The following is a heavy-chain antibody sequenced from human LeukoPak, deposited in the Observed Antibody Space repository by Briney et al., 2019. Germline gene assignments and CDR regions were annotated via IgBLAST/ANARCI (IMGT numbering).Heavy chain of an antibody. CDR3: ARAAGGDIVVVPAAMSAFDI. Sequence: SETLSLTCAVYGGSSSGYYWSWIRQPPGKGLEWIGEINHSGSTNYNPSLKSRVTISVDTSKNQFSLKLSSVTAAATAVDYCARAAGGDIVVVPAAMSAFDIWGQGTMVTVSS. J-gene: IGHJ3*02. CDR1: GGSSSGYY. D-gene: IGHD2-2*01. V-gene: IGHV4-34*01. CDR2: INHSGST.